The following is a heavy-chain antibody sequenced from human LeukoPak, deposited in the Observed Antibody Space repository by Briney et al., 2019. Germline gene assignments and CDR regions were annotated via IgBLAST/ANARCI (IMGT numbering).Heavy chain of an antibody. CDR2: ISYIGST. CDR1: GDSFSSHY. Sequence: SETLSLTCTVSGDSFSSHYWTWIRQPPGKGLEWIGYISYIGSTNYNPSLKSRVIISIDTSKNQFSLKLSSVTAADTAVYYCARDLVTVTKGFDIWGQGTMVSVSS. D-gene: IGHD4-17*01. CDR3: ARDLVTVTKGFDI. V-gene: IGHV4-59*11. J-gene: IGHJ3*02.